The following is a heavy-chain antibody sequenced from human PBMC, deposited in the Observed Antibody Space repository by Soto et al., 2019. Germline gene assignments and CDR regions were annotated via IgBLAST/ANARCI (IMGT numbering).Heavy chain of an antibody. J-gene: IGHJ3*02. CDR1: GFTFGSYS. Sequence: GGSLGLSCAASGFTFGSYSMNWVRQAPGKGLEWVSSISSSSSYIYYADSVKGRFTISRDNAKNSLYLQMNSLRAEDTAVYYCASNIVVGVAAIYVIWGQGTMVT. CDR3: ASNIVVGVAAIYVI. CDR2: ISSSSSYI. D-gene: IGHD2-15*01. V-gene: IGHV3-21*01.